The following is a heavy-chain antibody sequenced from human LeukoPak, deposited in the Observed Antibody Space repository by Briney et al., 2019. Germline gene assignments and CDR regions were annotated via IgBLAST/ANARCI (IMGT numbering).Heavy chain of an antibody. Sequence: GGSLRLSCAASGFTFSSYEMNWVRQAPGKGLEWVAFIRYDGSNKYYADSVKGRFTISRDNSKNTLYLQMNSLRAEDTAVYYCAKDQDILTGYSYFDYWGQGTLVTVSS. V-gene: IGHV3-30*02. CDR1: GFTFSSYE. J-gene: IGHJ4*02. CDR2: IRYDGSNK. CDR3: AKDQDILTGYSYFDY. D-gene: IGHD3-9*01.